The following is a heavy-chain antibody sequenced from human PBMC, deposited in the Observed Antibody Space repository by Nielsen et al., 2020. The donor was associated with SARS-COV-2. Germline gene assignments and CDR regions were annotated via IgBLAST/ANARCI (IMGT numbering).Heavy chain of an antibody. D-gene: IGHD2-2*01. J-gene: IGHJ6*02. Sequence: RQAPGKGLEWLWRIDTSGYTNYHPSLSSRVTISMDTSKNQFSLKLNSVTAADTAVYFCATLEGCSSSSCWRGDYFGLDVWGHGTTVTVSS. CDR2: IDTSGYT. V-gene: IGHV4-61*02. CDR3: ATLEGCSSSSCWRGDYFGLDV.